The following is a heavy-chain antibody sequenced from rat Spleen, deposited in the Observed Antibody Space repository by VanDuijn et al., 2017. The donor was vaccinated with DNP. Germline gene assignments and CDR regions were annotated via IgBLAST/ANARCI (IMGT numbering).Heavy chain of an antibody. J-gene: IGHJ4*01. V-gene: IGHV3-1*01. D-gene: IGHD1-4*01. CDR3: ARWPGYNPPYAMDA. CDR2: ISYSGSS. Sequence: EVQLQESGPGLVKPSQSLSLTCSVTGYSITNNYWGWVRKFPGNKMEWIGHISYSGSSGYNPSLKSRISITRDTSKNQFFLQLNSVSTEDTATYYCARWPGYNPPYAMDAWGQGTSVTVSS. CDR1: GYSITNNY.